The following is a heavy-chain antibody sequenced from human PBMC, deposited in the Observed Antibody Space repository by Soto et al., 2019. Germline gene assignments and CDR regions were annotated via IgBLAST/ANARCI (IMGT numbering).Heavy chain of an antibody. D-gene: IGHD3-3*01. CDR1: GYTFTSYG. CDR2: ISAYNGNT. CDR3: ARNDFWSGLDTTNWLDP. V-gene: IGHV1-18*01. Sequence: AASGKVSCKASGYTFTSYGISWVRQAPGQGFEWMGWISAYNGNTNYAQKLQGRVTMTTDTSTSTAYMELRSLRSDDTAVYYCARNDFWSGLDTTNWLDPWGQGTLVTVSS. J-gene: IGHJ5*02.